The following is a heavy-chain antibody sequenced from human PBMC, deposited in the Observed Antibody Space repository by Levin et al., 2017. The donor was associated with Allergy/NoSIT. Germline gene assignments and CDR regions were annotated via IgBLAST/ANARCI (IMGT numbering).Heavy chain of an antibody. D-gene: IGHD6-13*01. CDR1: GYSFTSYW. Sequence: GGSLRLSCKGSGYSFTSYWIGWVRQMPGKGLEWMGIIYPGDSDTRYSPSFQGQVTISADKSISTAYLQWSSLKASDTAMYYCARHTSSWVSDDRFDPWGQGTLVTVSS. CDR3: ARHTSSWVSDDRFDP. J-gene: IGHJ5*02. CDR2: IYPGDSDT. V-gene: IGHV5-51*01.